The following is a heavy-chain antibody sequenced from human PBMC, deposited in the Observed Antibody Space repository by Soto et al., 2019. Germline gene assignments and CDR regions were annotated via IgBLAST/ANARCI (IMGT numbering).Heavy chain of an antibody. CDR2: ISGSGGST. J-gene: IGHJ4*02. CDR3: AKDLHSGYDYGYFDY. D-gene: IGHD5-12*01. V-gene: IGHV3-23*01. CDR1: GFTFSSYA. Sequence: GGSLRLSCAASGFTFSSYAMSWVRQAPGKGLEWVSAISGSGGSTYYADSVKGRFTISRDNSKNTLYLQMNSLRAEDTAVYYCAKDLHSGYDYGYFDYWGQGTLVTVSS.